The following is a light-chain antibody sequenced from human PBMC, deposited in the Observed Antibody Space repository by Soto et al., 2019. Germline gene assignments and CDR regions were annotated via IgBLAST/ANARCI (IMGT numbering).Light chain of an antibody. CDR1: QGIRNY. J-gene: IGKJ2*01. Sequence: DIQMPQSPSSLSASVGDRVTITCRASQGIRNYLAWFQQNPGKAPKSLIFAAFALQNGVPSKFSGSGSGTDFTLTISSLQPEGSATYFCQEYNSLPYTFGQETKLEIK. CDR3: QEYNSLPYT. CDR2: AAF. V-gene: IGKV1-16*02.